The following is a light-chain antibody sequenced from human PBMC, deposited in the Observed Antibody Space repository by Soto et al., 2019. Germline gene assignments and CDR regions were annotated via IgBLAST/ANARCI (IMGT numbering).Light chain of an antibody. CDR3: VTWDTILSAGV. V-gene: IGLV1-51*02. CDR2: END. CDR1: SSNIENNY. Sequence: QSVLTQPPSVSAAPGRTVTISCSGSSSNIENNYVSWYQHLPGTAPKLLIYENDKRPSGIPDRFSGSKSGTSATLGITGLQTGDEADYYCVTWDTILSAGVFGGGTKVTVL. J-gene: IGLJ3*02.